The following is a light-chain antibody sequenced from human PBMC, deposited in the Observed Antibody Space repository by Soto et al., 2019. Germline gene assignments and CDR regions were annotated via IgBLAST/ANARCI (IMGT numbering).Light chain of an antibody. CDR1: QSISSY. CDR2: AAS. J-gene: IGKJ5*01. Sequence: DIQITRAQSSLSASVGDRVTITCGASQSISSYLNWYQQKPGKAPKLLIYAASTLQSGFPPRFSGSGSGTHFTLTISSLQPEDAATYYCQKYNTAPYTFGQGTRLEIK. CDR3: QKYNTAPYT. V-gene: IGKV1-27*01.